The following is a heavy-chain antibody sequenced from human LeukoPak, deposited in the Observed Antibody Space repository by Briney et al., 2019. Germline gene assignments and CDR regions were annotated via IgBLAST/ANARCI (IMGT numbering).Heavy chain of an antibody. CDR2: ISGSGGST. J-gene: IGHJ4*02. CDR1: GFTFSSYA. Sequence: GGTLRLSCAASGFTFSSYAMSWVRQAPGKGLEWVSAISGSGGSTYYADSVKGRFTISRDNSKNTLYLQMNSLRAEDTAVYYCAKVDTAMGGYFDYWGQGTLVTVSS. D-gene: IGHD5-18*01. CDR3: AKVDTAMGGYFDY. V-gene: IGHV3-23*01.